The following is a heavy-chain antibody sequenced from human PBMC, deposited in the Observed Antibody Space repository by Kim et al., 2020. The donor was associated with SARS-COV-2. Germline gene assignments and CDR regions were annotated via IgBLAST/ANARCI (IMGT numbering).Heavy chain of an antibody. J-gene: IGHJ6*02. V-gene: IGHV3-13*04. CDR3: ARAVSGSYFPAYYYYGMDV. CDR1: GFTFSSYD. Sequence: GGSLRLSCAASGFTFSSYDIHWVRQATGKGLEWVSTIGTTGDTYYPGSVKGRFTISRENAKNSLYLQMNSLRAGVTAVYYCARAVSGSYFPAYYYYGMDVWGQGTTVTVSS. D-gene: IGHD1-26*01. CDR2: IGTTGDT.